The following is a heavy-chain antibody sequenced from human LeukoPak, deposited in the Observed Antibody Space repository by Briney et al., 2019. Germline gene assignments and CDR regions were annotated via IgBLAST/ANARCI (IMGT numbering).Heavy chain of an antibody. CDR1: GFTFSSYA. CDR2: ISGSGGSA. V-gene: IGHV3-23*01. D-gene: IGHD3-10*01. CDR3: ARVLKEGGGDYYGSGSDY. J-gene: IGHJ4*02. Sequence: GGSLRLSCAASGFTFSSYAMSWVRQAPGKGLEWVSAISGSGGSAYYADSVKGRFTISRDNSKNTLYLQMNSLRAEDTAVYYCARVLKEGGGDYYGSGSDYWGQGTLVTVSS.